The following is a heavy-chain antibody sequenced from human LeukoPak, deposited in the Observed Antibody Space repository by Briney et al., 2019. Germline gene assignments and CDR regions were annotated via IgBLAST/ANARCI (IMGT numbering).Heavy chain of an antibody. CDR1: GGSISSYY. CDR2: IYYSGST. V-gene: IGHV4-59*08. CDR3: ASSYYGSGSLDY. D-gene: IGHD3-10*01. Sequence: SETLSLTCTVSGGSISSYYWSWIRQPPGKGLEWIGYIYYSGSTNYNPSLKSRVTISVDTSKNQFSLKLSSVTAADTAVYYCASSYYGSGSLDYWGQGNLVTVSS. J-gene: IGHJ4*02.